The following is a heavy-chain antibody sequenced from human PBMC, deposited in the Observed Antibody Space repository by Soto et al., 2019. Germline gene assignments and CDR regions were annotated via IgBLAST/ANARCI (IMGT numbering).Heavy chain of an antibody. CDR1: GFSLSTSGVG. V-gene: IGHV2-5*02. CDR2: IYWDDDK. D-gene: IGHD3-3*01. CDR3: AHRRGIPEFLKLRNWFDP. Sequence: ESGPTLVNPTQTLTLTCTFSGFSLSTSGVGVGWIRQPPGKALEWLALIYWDDDKRYSPSLKSRLTITKDTSKNQVVLTMTNMDPVDTATYYCAHRRGIPEFLKLRNWFDPWGQGTLVTVSS. J-gene: IGHJ5*02.